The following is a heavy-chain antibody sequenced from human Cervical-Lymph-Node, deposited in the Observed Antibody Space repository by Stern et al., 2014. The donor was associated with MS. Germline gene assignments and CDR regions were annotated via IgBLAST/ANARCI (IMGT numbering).Heavy chain of an antibody. D-gene: IGHD3-22*01. J-gene: IGHJ5*02. CDR3: AKSGATFVWLLHNCFDP. CDR2: INPKTGAT. CDR1: GYTFTDYY. V-gene: IGHV1-2*02. Sequence: QVQLVQSGAEAKKPGASVSVSCMASGYTFTDYYVHWVRQAPGQGLEWMGWINPKTGATHYAQRFQGRVTITRDTSTTTVYMELNRLRSDDTALYYCAKSGATFVWLLHNCFDPWCQGTLVTVSS.